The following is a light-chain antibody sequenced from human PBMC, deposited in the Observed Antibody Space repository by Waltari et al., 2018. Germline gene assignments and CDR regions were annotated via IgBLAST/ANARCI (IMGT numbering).Light chain of an antibody. CDR3: MQSIQFPLT. CDR1: QSFLFSDGKSD. J-gene: IGKJ4*01. V-gene: IGKV2D-29*02. Sequence: DIVMTQTPVSLSVTPGQPASISCKSTQSFLFSDGKSDLSWFLQKPGQSPQPLIYEVSNRFCGVPGRCSGSGSGTDFTLKISLVEAEDVGVYYCMQSIQFPLTFGGGTKVEIK. CDR2: EVS.